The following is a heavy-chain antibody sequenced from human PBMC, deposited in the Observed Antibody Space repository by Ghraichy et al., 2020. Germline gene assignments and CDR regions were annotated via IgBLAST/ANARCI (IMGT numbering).Heavy chain of an antibody. D-gene: IGHD2-2*01. J-gene: IGHJ4*02. Sequence: GGSLRLSCAASGFTFSSYWMSWVRQAPGKGLEWVANIKQDGSEKYYVDSVKGRFTISRDNAKNSLYLQMNSLRAEDTAVYYCARDQGEIVVVPAAIDYWGQGTLVTVSS. CDR1: GFTFSSYW. V-gene: IGHV3-7*03. CDR2: IKQDGSEK. CDR3: ARDQGEIVVVPAAIDY.